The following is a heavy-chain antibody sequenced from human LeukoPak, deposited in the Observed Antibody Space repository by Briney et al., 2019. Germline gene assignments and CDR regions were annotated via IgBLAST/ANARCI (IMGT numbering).Heavy chain of an antibody. CDR3: ARHRSGSYIRYFDF. D-gene: IGHD1-26*01. V-gene: IGHV4-39*01. CDR1: GDSINTSNYF. J-gene: IGHJ4*02. Sequence: SETLSLTCTVSGDSINTSNYFWGWIRQSTGKGLEWIGNIYYIRTSDYNPSLKSRVTISIDTSKNQFSLNLRSVTAADTAFYYCARHRSGSYIRYFDFWGQGALVTVSS. CDR2: IYYIRTS.